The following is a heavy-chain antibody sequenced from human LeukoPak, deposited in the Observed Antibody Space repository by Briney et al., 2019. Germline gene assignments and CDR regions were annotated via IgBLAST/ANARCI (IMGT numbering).Heavy chain of an antibody. D-gene: IGHD5-24*01. CDR3: ARVRNRRNGYTGFDH. CDR2: ISYDGSNK. Sequence: PGRSLRLSCAASGFTFSSYAMHWVRQAPGKGLEWVAVISYDGSNKYYADSVKGRFTISRDNSKNTLYLQMNSLRAEDTAVYYCARVRNRRNGYTGFDHWGQGTLVTVSS. CDR1: GFTFSSYA. J-gene: IGHJ4*02. V-gene: IGHV3-30-3*01.